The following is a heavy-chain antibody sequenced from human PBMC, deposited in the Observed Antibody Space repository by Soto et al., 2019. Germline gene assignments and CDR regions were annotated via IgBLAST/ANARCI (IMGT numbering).Heavy chain of an antibody. Sequence: QVQLQQWGAGLLKPSETLSLTCAVYGGSFSGYYWSWIRQPPGKGLEWIGEINHSGSTNYNPSLKSRVTISVDTSKNQFSLKLSSVTAADTAVYYCARLISVLMVYAIGFDYFDYWGQGTLVTVSS. J-gene: IGHJ4*02. D-gene: IGHD2-8*01. CDR2: INHSGST. V-gene: IGHV4-34*01. CDR3: ARLISVLMVYAIGFDYFDY. CDR1: GGSFSGYY.